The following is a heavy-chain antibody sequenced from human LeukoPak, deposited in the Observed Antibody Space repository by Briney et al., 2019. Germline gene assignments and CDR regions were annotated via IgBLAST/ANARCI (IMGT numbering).Heavy chain of an antibody. CDR1: GFTFSSYE. CDR3: AREHLWGAPL. J-gene: IGHJ4*02. V-gene: IGHV3-48*03. Sequence: GGSLRLSCAASGFTFSSYEMNWVRQAPGKGLEWVSYISSSGSTIYYADSVKGRFTISRDNAKNSLYLQMNSLRAEDTAVYYCAREHLWGAPLWGQGTLVTVSS. CDR2: ISSSGSTI. D-gene: IGHD3-3*02.